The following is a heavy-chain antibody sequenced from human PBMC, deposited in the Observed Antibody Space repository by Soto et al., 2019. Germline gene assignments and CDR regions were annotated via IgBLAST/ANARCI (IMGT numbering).Heavy chain of an antibody. J-gene: IGHJ4*02. D-gene: IGHD1-26*01. CDR1: GGSFSGYY. CDR3: ARAILGLGVYYFDY. V-gene: IGHV4-34*01. Sequence: PSETLSLTCAVYGGSFSGYYWSWIRQPPGKGLEWIGEINHSGSTNYNPSLKSRVTISVDTSKNQFSLKLSSVTAADTAVYYCARAILGLGVYYFDYWGQGTLVTVSS. CDR2: INHSGST.